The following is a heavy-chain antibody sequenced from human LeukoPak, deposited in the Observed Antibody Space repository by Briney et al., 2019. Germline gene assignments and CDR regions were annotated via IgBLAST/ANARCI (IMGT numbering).Heavy chain of an antibody. CDR3: TRDWKYSTFDY. D-gene: IGHD1-7*01. CDR2: INPDGSLT. CDR1: GFTFSSYA. Sequence: GGSLRLSCAASGFTFSSYAMSWGRQAPGKGLGWVATINPDGSLTNYVDSVKGRFTISRDNAKNSVYLQINTVRAEHTAVYYCTRDWKYSTFDYWGQGTLVTVSS. J-gene: IGHJ4*02. V-gene: IGHV3-7*01.